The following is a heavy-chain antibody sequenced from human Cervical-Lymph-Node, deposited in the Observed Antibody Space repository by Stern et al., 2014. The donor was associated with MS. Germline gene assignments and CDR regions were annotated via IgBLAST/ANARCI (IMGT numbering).Heavy chain of an antibody. CDR2: INPSGGSA. Sequence: QVQLVQSGAEVKRPAASVKISCETSGYTFNNYYIHWVRQPPGQGLEWMGIINPSGGSASYAQKFQGRITVTRATSTRTVYMDLWSLRSEDTAIYYCARGNCTTTSCPNWFDPWGQGTLVTVSS. D-gene: IGHD2/OR15-2a*01. J-gene: IGHJ5*02. CDR3: ARGNCTTTSCPNWFDP. CDR1: GYTFNNYY. V-gene: IGHV1-46*02.